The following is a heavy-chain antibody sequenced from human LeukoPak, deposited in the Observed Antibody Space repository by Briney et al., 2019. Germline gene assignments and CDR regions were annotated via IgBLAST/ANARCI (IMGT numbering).Heavy chain of an antibody. CDR2: ISSSSSYI. CDR3: ARFLKTGYWAHNYYFDL. Sequence: GGSLRLSCAASGFTFSNYNMNWVRQAPGKGLEWVSSISSSSSYIYYADSVKGRFTISRDNAKNSLFLQLNSLRAEATPIYYCARFLKTGYWAHNYYFDLWGRGTLVTVSS. J-gene: IGHJ2*01. CDR1: GFTFSNYN. D-gene: IGHD3-9*01. V-gene: IGHV3-21*01.